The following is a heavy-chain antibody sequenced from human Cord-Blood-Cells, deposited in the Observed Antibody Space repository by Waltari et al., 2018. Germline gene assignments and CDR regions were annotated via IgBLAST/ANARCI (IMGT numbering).Heavy chain of an antibody. CDR1: GGTFSSYT. V-gene: IGHV1-69*02. Sequence: QVQLVQSGAEVKKPGSSVKVSCKASGGTFSSYTISWGRQAPGKGLEWMGRIIPILGIANYAQKFQGRVTITADKSTSTAYMELSSLRSEDTAVYYCATRDPDYGGKGYYFDYWGQGTLVTVSS. CDR2: IIPILGIA. CDR3: ATRDPDYGGKGYYFDY. D-gene: IGHD4-17*01. J-gene: IGHJ4*02.